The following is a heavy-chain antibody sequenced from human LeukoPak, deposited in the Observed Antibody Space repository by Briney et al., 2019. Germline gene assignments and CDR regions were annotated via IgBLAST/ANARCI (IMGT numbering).Heavy chain of an antibody. V-gene: IGHV1-69*01. D-gene: IGHD3-22*01. CDR2: IIPIFGTA. CDR1: GGTFTSYA. J-gene: IGHJ4*02. CDR3: ARTQRGYYYDSSGLVY. Sequence: ASVKVSCKASGGTFTSYAISWVRQAPGQGLEWMGGIIPIFGTANYAQKFQGRVTITADESTSTAYMELSSLRSEDTAVYYCARTQRGYYYDSSGLVYWGQGTLVTVSS.